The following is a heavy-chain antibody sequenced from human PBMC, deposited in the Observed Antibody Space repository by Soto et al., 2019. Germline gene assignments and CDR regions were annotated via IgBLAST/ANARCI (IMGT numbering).Heavy chain of an antibody. CDR3: ARYSSSPSGWFDP. V-gene: IGHV4-34*01. CDR2: INHSGST. CDR1: GGSFSGYY. J-gene: IGHJ5*02. Sequence: SETLSLTCAVYGGSFSGYYWSWIRQPPGKGLEWIGEINHSGSTNYNPSLKSRVTISVDTSKNQFSLKLSSVTAADTAVYYCARYSSSPSGWFDPWGQGTLVT. D-gene: IGHD6-13*01.